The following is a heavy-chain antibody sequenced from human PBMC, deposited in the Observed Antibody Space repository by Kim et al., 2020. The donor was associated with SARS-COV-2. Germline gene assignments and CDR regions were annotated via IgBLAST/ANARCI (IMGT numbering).Heavy chain of an antibody. CDR1: GFTFSSYA. D-gene: IGHD2-15*01. CDR3: VKANYCSGGSCYSGYYYYGMDV. CDR2: ISSNGGST. J-gene: IGHJ6*02. Sequence: GGSLRLSCSASGFTFSSYAMHWVRQAPGKGLEYVSAISSNGGSTYYADSVKGRFTISRDNSKNTLYLQMSSLRAEDTAVYYCVKANYCSGGSCYSGYYYYGMDVWGQGTTVTVSS. V-gene: IGHV3-64D*06.